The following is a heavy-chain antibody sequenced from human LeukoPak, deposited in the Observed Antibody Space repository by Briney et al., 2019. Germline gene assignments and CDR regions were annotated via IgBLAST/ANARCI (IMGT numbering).Heavy chain of an antibody. D-gene: IGHD6-19*01. Sequence: GGSLRLSCAASGFSFGDYAMNRVRQVPGTGPEWVSGISGSGSHTFYRDSVKGRFTVSRDNSKNTLYLQMNSLRAEDTAVYYCATAVASSSGWYADYWGQGTLVTVSS. J-gene: IGHJ4*02. V-gene: IGHV3-23*01. CDR2: ISGSGSHT. CDR1: GFSFGDYA. CDR3: ATAVASSSGWYADY.